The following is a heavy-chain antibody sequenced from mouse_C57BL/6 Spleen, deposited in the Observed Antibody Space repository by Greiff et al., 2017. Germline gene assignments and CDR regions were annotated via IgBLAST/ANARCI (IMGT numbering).Heavy chain of an antibody. D-gene: IGHD2-4*01. CDR1: GFTFSSYG. CDR3: ARQDPLYYDYADYAMDY. CDR2: ISSGGSYT. V-gene: IGHV5-6*01. Sequence: EVQLVESGGDLVKPGGSLKLSCAASGFTFSSYGMSWVRQTPDKRLEWVATISSGGSYTYYPDSVKGRFTISRDNAKNTLYLQMSSLKSEDTAMYYCARQDPLYYDYADYAMDYWGQGTSVTVSS. J-gene: IGHJ4*01.